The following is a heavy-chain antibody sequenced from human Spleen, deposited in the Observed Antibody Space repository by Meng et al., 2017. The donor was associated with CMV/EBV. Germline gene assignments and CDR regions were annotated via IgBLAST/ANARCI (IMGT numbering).Heavy chain of an antibody. CDR2: INPSGGST. Sequence: ASVKVSCKASGYTFTNYYMHWVRQAPGQGLEWVAIINPSGGSTNYAQKFQGRVTMTRDTSTSTVYMELSSLTSEDTAVYYCARVGVVVMKNAFDIWGQGTMVTVSS. V-gene: IGHV1-46*01. CDR1: GYTFTNYY. CDR3: ARVGVVVMKNAFDI. D-gene: IGHD3-22*01. J-gene: IGHJ3*02.